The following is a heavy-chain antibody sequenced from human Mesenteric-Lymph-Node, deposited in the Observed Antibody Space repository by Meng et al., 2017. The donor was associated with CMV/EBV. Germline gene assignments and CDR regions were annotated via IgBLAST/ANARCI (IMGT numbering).Heavy chain of an antibody. V-gene: IGHV3-23*01. CDR2: ISGNGANT. D-gene: IGHD3-16*01. CDR1: GFTFSIYA. CDR3: ARLYLDHFGGVKYFDY. J-gene: IGHJ4*02. Sequence: GESLKISCAASGFTFSIYAMSWVRQAPGKGLEWVSGISGNGANTYYADSVKGRFTISRDNAKNTLYLQMNSLRAEDTAVYYCARLYLDHFGGVKYFDYWGQGTLVTVSS.